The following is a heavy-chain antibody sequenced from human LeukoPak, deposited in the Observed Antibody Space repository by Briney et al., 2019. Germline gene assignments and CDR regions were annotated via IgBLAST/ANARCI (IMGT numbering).Heavy chain of an antibody. CDR2: IYWDGDQ. V-gene: IGHV2-5*02. D-gene: IGHD2-2*01. CDR1: GFSLSTSGVG. Sequence: SSPTLVKPTQTLTLTCTFSGFSLSTSGVGVGWIRQPPGKALEWLALIYWDGDQRYSPSLKGRLTVTKDTSKSQVVLTMTNMDPVDTATYSCAHRHTTTYAFWGQGTLVTVSS. J-gene: IGHJ4*02. CDR3: AHRHTTTYAF.